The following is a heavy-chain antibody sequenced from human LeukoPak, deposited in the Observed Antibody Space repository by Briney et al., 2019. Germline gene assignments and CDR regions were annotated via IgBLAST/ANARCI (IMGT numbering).Heavy chain of an antibody. D-gene: IGHD5-24*01. CDR1: GFTFSDYY. CDR2: ISSSGSTI. V-gene: IGHV3-11*04. J-gene: IGHJ3*02. Sequence: GGSLRLSCAASGFTFSDYYMSWIRQAPGKGLEWVSYISSSGSTIYYADSVKGRFTISRDNAKNSLYLQMNSLRAEDTAVYYCAQSRDGYNSGAFDIWGQGTMVTVSS. CDR3: AQSRDGYNSGAFDI.